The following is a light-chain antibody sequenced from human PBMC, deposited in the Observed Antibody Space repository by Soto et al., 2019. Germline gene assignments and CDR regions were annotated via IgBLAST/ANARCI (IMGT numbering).Light chain of an antibody. CDR2: GAS. CDR3: QQYGSSPPS. J-gene: IGKJ1*01. CDR1: QSVSSSY. Sequence: EIVLTQSPGTLSLSPGERATLSCRASQSVSSSYLAWYQQKPGQAPRLLIYGASSRATGIPDRFSGSGSGTDFPLTISRLEPEDFAVYYCQQYGSSPPSCGQGPKVEIK. V-gene: IGKV3-20*01.